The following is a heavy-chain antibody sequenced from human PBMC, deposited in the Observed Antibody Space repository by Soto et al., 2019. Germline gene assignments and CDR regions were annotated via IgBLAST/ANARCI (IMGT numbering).Heavy chain of an antibody. V-gene: IGHV1-2*04. CDR3: ARVAAAGSWDYHFDY. CDR2: IYPNSGDT. D-gene: IGHD6-13*01. Sequence: QVQLVQSGAEVKKPGASVKVSCKASGYTFTAYYIHWVRQAPGQGLEWMGWIYPNSGDTNYAEKFQGWVTMTRDTSISTAYMGLNRLRSDDTALYYCARVAAAGSWDYHFDYWGQGTLVTVSS. CDR1: GYTFTAYY. J-gene: IGHJ4*02.